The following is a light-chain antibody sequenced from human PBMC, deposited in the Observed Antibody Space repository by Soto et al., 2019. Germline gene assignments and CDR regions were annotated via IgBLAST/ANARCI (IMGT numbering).Light chain of an antibody. CDR2: DVS. J-gene: IGLJ1*01. CDR1: SSDVGGYNY. Sequence: QSVLTQPASVSGSHGQSITISCTGTSSDVGGYNYVSWYQQHPGKAPKLMIYDVSNRPSGVSNRFSGSKSGNTASLTISGLQAEDEADYYCSSYTSSSTPVFGTGTKVTVL. V-gene: IGLV2-14*01. CDR3: SSYTSSSTPV.